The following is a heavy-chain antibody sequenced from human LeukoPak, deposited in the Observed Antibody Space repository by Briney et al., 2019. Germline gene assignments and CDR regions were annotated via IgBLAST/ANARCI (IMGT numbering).Heavy chain of an antibody. J-gene: IGHJ3*02. D-gene: IGHD3-3*01. Sequence: PGGSLRLSCAASGFTFSNYAMTWVRQAPGKGLEWVSVISGTGGSTYCADSVKGRFTISRDNSKNTLHLQMNSLRAEDTAVYYCAKDWSLHYDFWSGIIWGQGTMVAVSS. CDR3: AKDWSLHYDFWSGII. CDR2: ISGTGGST. CDR1: GFTFSNYA. V-gene: IGHV3-23*01.